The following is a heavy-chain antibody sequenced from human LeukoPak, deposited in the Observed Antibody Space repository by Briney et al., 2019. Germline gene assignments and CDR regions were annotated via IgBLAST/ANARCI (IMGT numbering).Heavy chain of an antibody. D-gene: IGHD3-22*01. Sequence: ASVKVSCKASGYTFTGYCMHWVRQAPGQGLEWMGWINPNSGGTNYAQKFQGRVTMTRDTSISTAYMELSRLRSDDTAVYYCARGYDSSGYKLPIDYWGQGTLVTVSS. CDR1: GYTFTGYC. J-gene: IGHJ4*02. CDR2: INPNSGGT. CDR3: ARGYDSSGYKLPIDY. V-gene: IGHV1-2*02.